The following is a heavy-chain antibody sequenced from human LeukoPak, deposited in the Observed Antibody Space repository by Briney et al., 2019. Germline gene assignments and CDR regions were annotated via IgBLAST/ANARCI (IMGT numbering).Heavy chain of an antibody. CDR2: IYTSGST. J-gene: IGHJ4*02. Sequence: SETLSLTCTVSGGSISSYYWSWIRQPAGKGLERIWRIYTSGSTNYTPSLKSRVTISVDKSKNQFSLKLSSVTAADTAVYYCARVVAVAAPIDYWGQGTLVTVSS. CDR1: GGSISSYY. V-gene: IGHV4-4*07. D-gene: IGHD6-19*01. CDR3: ARVVAVAAPIDY.